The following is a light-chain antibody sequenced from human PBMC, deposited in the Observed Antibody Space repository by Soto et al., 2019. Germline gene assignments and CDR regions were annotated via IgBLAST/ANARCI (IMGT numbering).Light chain of an antibody. V-gene: IGKV1-33*01. CDR2: DAS. CDR1: QDITNY. Sequence: DIQMTQSPSSLSASVGDRVTITCQASQDITNYLNWYQQKPGKAPQLLIYDASNLETGVPSRCSGSGSGTDFTFTISSLQPEDIATYYCQQYDYLPLTFGGGTKVEIE. J-gene: IGKJ4*01. CDR3: QQYDYLPLT.